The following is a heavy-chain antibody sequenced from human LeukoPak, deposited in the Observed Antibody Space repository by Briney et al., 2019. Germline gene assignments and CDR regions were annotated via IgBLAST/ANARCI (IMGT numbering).Heavy chain of an antibody. CDR1: GYILTAYY. Sequence: GASVKVSCKASGYILTAYYIHWVRQAPGQGLEWVGRIHPSSGGTEYAQNFQGRVTVTRDTSITTAYMELNRLTSDDTAVYYCARNYGDLDYWGQGTLVTVSS. J-gene: IGHJ4*02. V-gene: IGHV1-2*06. CDR3: ARNYGDLDY. D-gene: IGHD4-17*01. CDR2: IHPSSGGT.